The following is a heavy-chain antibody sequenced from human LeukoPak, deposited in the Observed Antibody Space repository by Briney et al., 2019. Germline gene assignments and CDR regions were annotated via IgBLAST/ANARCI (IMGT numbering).Heavy chain of an antibody. CDR1: GFTFSSYA. Sequence: PGGSLRLSCAASGFTFSSYAMSWVRQAPGKGLEWVSAISGSGGSTYYADSVKGRFTISRDNSKNTLYLQMNSLRAEDTAVYYCARDRHRITEGFDYWGQGTLVTVSS. V-gene: IGHV3-23*01. J-gene: IGHJ4*02. D-gene: IGHD3-16*01. CDR2: ISGSGGST. CDR3: ARDRHRITEGFDY.